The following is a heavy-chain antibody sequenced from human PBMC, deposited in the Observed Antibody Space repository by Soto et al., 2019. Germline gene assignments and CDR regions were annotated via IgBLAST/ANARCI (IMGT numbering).Heavy chain of an antibody. CDR2: IYYSGST. J-gene: IGHJ4*02. V-gene: IGHV4-31*03. CDR3: ARAPVPIFTVTTALYYFDY. D-gene: IGHD4-17*01. CDR1: GGSISSGGYY. Sequence: QVQLQESGPGLVKPSQTLSLTCTVSGGSISSGGYYWSWIRQHPGKGLEWIGYIYYSGSTYYNPSLKSRVTISVDTSKNQFSLKLSSVTAADTAVYYCARAPVPIFTVTTALYYFDYWGQGTLVTVSS.